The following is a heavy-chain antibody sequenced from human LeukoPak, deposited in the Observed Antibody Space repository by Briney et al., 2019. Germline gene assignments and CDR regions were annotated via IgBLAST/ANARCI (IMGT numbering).Heavy chain of an antibody. CDR1: GGSIRSYY. CDR3: AAYYSDRNVFDY. D-gene: IGHD3-10*02. J-gene: IGHJ4*02. Sequence: PSETLSLTCTVSGGSIRSYYWKWVRQSPGKGLEWIGFIYYSGSTKYNPSLRGRVTISVDTSKNQFSLKLRSVTAADTAVYYCAAYYSDRNVFDYWGQGTLVTVSS. V-gene: IGHV4-59*12. CDR2: IYYSGST.